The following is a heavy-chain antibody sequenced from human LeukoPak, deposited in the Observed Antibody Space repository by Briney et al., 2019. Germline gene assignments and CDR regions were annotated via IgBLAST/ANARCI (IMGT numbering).Heavy chain of an antibody. CDR1: GFTFSGDW. Sequence: GSLRLSCAASGFTFSGDWMHWVRQAPGKGLVWVSRINSDGSSTTYADSVKGRFTISRDNTKNTLYLQMNSLRAEDTAVYYCGRHRIAVAGRGAFDIWGQGTTVTVSS. CDR2: INSDGSST. CDR3: GRHRIAVAGRGAFDI. J-gene: IGHJ3*02. V-gene: IGHV3-74*01. D-gene: IGHD6-19*01.